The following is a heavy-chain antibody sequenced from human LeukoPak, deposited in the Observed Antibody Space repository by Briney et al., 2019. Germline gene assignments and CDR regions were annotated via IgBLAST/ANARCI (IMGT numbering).Heavy chain of an antibody. Sequence: TGGSLRLSCAASGFTFSSYWMSSVRQAPREGLEWVANIKQDGSEKYYVDSVKGRFTISRDNAKNSLYLQMNSLRAEDTAVYYCASGRAAAGTSDFDYWGQGTLVTVSS. CDR1: GFTFSSYW. V-gene: IGHV3-7*01. CDR3: ASGRAAAGTSDFDY. J-gene: IGHJ4*02. D-gene: IGHD6-13*01. CDR2: IKQDGSEK.